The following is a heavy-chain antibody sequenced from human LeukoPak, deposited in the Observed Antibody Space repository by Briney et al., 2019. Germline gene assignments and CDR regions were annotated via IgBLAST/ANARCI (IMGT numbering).Heavy chain of an antibody. CDR2: INNSGSA. V-gene: IGHV4-34*01. CDR3: ARSWTVWGYFDD. D-gene: IGHD3-16*01. Sequence: PSETLSLTCAVYGGSLSGYYCSWIRQSPGKGLEWIGEINNSGSANYNPSLKSRVTISVDTSKNQFSLKSNSVSAADTAVYYCARSWTVWGYFDDWGQGTLVTVSS. J-gene: IGHJ4*02. CDR1: GGSLSGYY.